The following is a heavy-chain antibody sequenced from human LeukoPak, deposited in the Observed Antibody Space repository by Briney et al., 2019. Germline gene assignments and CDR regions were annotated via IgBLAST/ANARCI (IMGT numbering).Heavy chain of an antibody. Sequence: GGSLRLSCAASGFTFSSYAMHWVRQAPGKGLEWVAVISYDGSNKYYADSVKGRFTISRDNSKNTLYLQMNSLRAEDTAVYYCSPPSPGGYYLRYFDYWGQGTLVTVSS. CDR2: ISYDGSNK. CDR3: SPPSPGGYYLRYFDY. CDR1: GFTFSSYA. D-gene: IGHD3-22*01. J-gene: IGHJ4*02. V-gene: IGHV3-30-3*01.